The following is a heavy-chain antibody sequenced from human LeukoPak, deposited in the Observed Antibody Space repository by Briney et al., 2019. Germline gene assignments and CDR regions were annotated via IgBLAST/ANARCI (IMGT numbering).Heavy chain of an antibody. CDR3: ARGRRATVGADY. V-gene: IGHV4-34*01. D-gene: IGHD1-26*01. Sequence: SETLSLTCAVYGGSFSGYYWSWIRQPPGKGLEWIGEINHSGSTNYNPSLKSRVTISVDTSKNQFSLRLNSVTAADTAVYYCARGRRATVGADYWGQGTLVTVSS. CDR2: INHSGST. J-gene: IGHJ4*02. CDR1: GGSFSGYY.